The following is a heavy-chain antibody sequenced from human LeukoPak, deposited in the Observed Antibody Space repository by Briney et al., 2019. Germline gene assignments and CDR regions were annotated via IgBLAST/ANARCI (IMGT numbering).Heavy chain of an antibody. V-gene: IGHV3-7*01. D-gene: IGHD2-15*01. J-gene: IGHJ4*02. Sequence: GGSLRLSCAASGFPFSGYWMTWVRQAPGRGLEWVATIKEDGSEAYFGDSVKGRFAISRDNAKNSLYLQMNSLRGEDTAVYYCARDLGSSDYWGQGTLVTVSS. CDR2: IKEDGSEA. CDR1: GFPFSGYW. CDR3: ARDLGSSDY.